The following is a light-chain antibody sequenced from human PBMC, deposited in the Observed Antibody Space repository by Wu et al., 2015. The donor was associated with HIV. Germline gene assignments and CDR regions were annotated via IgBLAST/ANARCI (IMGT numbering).Light chain of an antibody. CDR3: KLYGSSPYT. J-gene: IGKJ2*01. CDR1: QSVNRNY. CDR2: GAS. Sequence: EIVLTQSPVTLSLSPGERATLSCRASQSVNRNYLAWYQQRPGQPPRLLIYGASSRAPGIPERFSGSGSGTDFTLTISRLEPEDFAVYYCKLYGSSPYTFGQGTKLEIK. V-gene: IGKV3-20*01.